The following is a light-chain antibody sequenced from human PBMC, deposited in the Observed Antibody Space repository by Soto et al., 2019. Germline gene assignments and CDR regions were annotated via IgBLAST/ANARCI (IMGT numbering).Light chain of an antibody. CDR3: RSYTSTNTLV. J-gene: IGLJ2*01. Sequence: QSALTQPASVSGSPGQSITISCTGTSSDVGDYNYVSWYQQHPGKAPKLIIYGVSNRPSGISNCFSGSKSGNTASLTISGLQAEDEANYYCRSYTSTNTLVFGGGTKVTVL. V-gene: IGLV2-14*01. CDR1: SSDVGDYNY. CDR2: GVS.